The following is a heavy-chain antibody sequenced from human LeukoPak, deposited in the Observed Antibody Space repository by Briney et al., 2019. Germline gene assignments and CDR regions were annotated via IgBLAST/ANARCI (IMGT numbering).Heavy chain of an antibody. CDR3: ARSIVLMVYAVFDI. CDR2: IYYSGST. Sequence: SSETLSLTCTVSGGSISSYYWSCIRQPPGKGLECIGYIYYSGSTNYNPSLKSRVTISVDTSKNQFSLTLRSVTAADTAVYYCARSIVLMVYAVFDIWGQGTMVTVSS. D-gene: IGHD2-8*01. J-gene: IGHJ3*02. CDR1: GGSISSYY. V-gene: IGHV4-59*01.